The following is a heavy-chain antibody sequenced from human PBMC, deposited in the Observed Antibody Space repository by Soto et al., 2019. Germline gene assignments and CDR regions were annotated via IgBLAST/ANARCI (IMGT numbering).Heavy chain of an antibody. CDR1: GYSFSIYW. CDR2: ISPVDSDT. J-gene: IGHJ4*02. D-gene: IGHD3-16*01. Sequence: GESLKISCQASGYSFSIYWIGWVRQMPGKGLEWMGIISPVDSDTRNSPSFQGQVTISADKSISTAYLQWSSLKASDTAMYYCARHGGGTLDYWGQGTLVTVSS. CDR3: ARHGGGTLDY. V-gene: IGHV5-51*01.